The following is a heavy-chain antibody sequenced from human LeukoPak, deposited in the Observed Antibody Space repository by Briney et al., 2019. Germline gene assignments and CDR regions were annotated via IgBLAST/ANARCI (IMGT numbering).Heavy chain of an antibody. CDR1: GFTFSSYA. D-gene: IGHD2-2*02. Sequence: AGGSLRLSCAASGFTFSSYAMSWVRQAPGKGLEWVSAISGSGSYIYYADSVKGRFTISRDNAKNSLYLQMNSLRAEDTAVYYCAGEVDCSSTSCYNEGWFDPWGQGTLVTVSS. CDR3: AGEVDCSSTSCYNEGWFDP. V-gene: IGHV3-21*01. CDR2: ISGSGSYI. J-gene: IGHJ5*02.